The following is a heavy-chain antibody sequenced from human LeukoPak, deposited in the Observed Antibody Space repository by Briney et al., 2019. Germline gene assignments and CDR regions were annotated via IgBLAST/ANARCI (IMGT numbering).Heavy chain of an antibody. D-gene: IGHD5-24*01. J-gene: IGHJ4*02. V-gene: IGHV3-21*06. CDR2: ISSGSSYI. CDR1: GFTFSSYS. CDR3: ARETPRRGETRDGYR. Sequence: PGGSLRLSCAASGFTFSSYSMNWVRQAPGRGLEWVSSISSGSSYIYYAVSVKGRFTISRDNAKNSLYLQMNSLRAEDTAVYYCARETPRRGETRDGYRWGQGTLVTVSS.